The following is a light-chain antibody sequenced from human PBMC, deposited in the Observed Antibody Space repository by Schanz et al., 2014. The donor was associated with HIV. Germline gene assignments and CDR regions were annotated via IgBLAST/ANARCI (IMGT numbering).Light chain of an antibody. CDR3: AAWDVNLNGPV. V-gene: IGLV1-44*01. Sequence: QSVLTQPPSASGPPGQNVTIFCSGGTSNIGSNPVYWYQQLPGMAPKLLIYGDDQRLSGVPDRFSGFKSGTSASLAISGLQSEDEADYYCAAWDVNLNGPVFGGGTKLTVL. CDR1: TSNIGSNP. CDR2: GDD. J-gene: IGLJ2*01.